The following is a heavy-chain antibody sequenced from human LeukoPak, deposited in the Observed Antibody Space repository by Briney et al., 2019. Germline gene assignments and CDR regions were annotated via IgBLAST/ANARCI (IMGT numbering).Heavy chain of an antibody. CDR1: GGSISSSSYY. D-gene: IGHD3-16*01. CDR3: ARGNYEYVWGGIDY. J-gene: IGHJ4*02. CDR2: IYYSGST. Sequence: SETLSLTCTVSGGSISSSSYYWGWIRQPRGKGLEWIGSIYYSGSTYYNPSLKSRVTISVDTSKNQFSLKLTSVTAADTAVYYCARGNYEYVWGGIDYWGQGTLVTVSS. V-gene: IGHV4-39*01.